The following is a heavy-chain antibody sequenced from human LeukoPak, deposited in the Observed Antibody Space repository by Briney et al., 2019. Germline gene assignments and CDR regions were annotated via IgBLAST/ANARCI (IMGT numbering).Heavy chain of an antibody. J-gene: IGHJ4*02. V-gene: IGHV3-15*01. CDR3: TTPLLLYCSSTSCPTHNYFDY. D-gene: IGHD2-2*01. CDR2: IKSKTDGGTT. CDR1: GFTFSNAW. Sequence: GGSLRLSCAASGFTFSNAWMSWVRQAPGKGLEWVGRIKSKTDGGTTDYAAPVKGRFTISRDDSKNTLYLQMNSLKTEDTAVYYCTTPLLLYCSSTSCPTHNYFDYWGQGTLVTVSS.